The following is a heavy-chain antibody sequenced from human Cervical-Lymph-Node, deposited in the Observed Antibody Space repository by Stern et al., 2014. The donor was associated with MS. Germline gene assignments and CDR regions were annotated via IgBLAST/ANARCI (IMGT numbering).Heavy chain of an antibody. Sequence: QVTLRESGPTLVKPTQTLTLTCTFSGFSFTSSRMGVGWIRQPPGKALEWFAVSYWDDDTRYSPSLKTRLTITKDNSKSQVVLRLTNMAPEDTGTYYCARTDYSLLSGYSHFDYCGQGATVTVSS. CDR1: GFSFTSSRMG. CDR2: SYWDDDT. CDR3: ARTDYSLLSGYSHFDY. V-gene: IGHV2-5*02. J-gene: IGHJ4*02. D-gene: IGHD3-3*01.